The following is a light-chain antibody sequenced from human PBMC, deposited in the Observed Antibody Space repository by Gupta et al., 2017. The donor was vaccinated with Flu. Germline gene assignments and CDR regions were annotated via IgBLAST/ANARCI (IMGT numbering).Light chain of an antibody. CDR1: QDISRW. J-gene: IGKJ5*01. V-gene: IGKV1-12*01. Sequence: DIQMTQSPSSVSASVGDRVTLTCRASQDISRWLAWYQQKPGKAPNLLIYAASSLQTGVPSRFSGSGSGTDFTLTISSLQPEDFAIYYCQQVHSFPITFGQGTRLDI. CDR2: AAS. CDR3: QQVHSFPIT.